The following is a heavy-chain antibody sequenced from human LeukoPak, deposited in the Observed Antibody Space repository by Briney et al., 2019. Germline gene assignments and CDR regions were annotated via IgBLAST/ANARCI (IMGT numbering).Heavy chain of an antibody. CDR3: ARDPPGSHYMDV. CDR2: IYHSGST. V-gene: IGHV4-30-2*01. CDR1: GGSISSGGYY. J-gene: IGHJ6*03. Sequence: KPSETLSLTCTVSGGSISSGGYYWSWIRQPPGKGLEWIGYIYHSGSTYYNPSLKSRVTISVSLKLSSVTAADTAVYYCARDPPGSHYMDVWGKGTTVTVSS. D-gene: IGHD7-27*01.